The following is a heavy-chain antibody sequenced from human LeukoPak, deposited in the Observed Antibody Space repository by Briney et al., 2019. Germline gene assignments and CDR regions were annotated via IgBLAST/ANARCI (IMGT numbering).Heavy chain of an antibody. J-gene: IGHJ4*02. CDR1: GFTFNSHA. Sequence: GGSLRLSCAVSGFTFNSHAMCWVRQAPGKGLEWVSSIDISGGSTYYADSVKGRFTISRDNSKNTLYLQMNSLRGEDTALYFCANEVRPNDYWGQGTLVTLSS. D-gene: IGHD4/OR15-4a*01. CDR2: IDISGGST. CDR3: ANEVRPNDY. V-gene: IGHV3-23*01.